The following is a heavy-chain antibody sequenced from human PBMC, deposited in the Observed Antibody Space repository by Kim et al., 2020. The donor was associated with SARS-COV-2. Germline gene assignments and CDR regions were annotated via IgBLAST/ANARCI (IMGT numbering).Heavy chain of an antibody. CDR2: INHSGST. Sequence: SETLSLTCAVYGGSFSGYYWSWIRQPPGKGLEWIGEINHSGSTNYNPSLKSRVTISVDTSKNQFSLKLSSVTAADTAVYYCARGQRPYFSSTSCYAVYYYGMDVWGQGTTVTVSS. V-gene: IGHV4-34*01. CDR3: ARGQRPYFSSTSCYAVYYYGMDV. J-gene: IGHJ6*02. CDR1: GGSFSGYY. D-gene: IGHD2-2*01.